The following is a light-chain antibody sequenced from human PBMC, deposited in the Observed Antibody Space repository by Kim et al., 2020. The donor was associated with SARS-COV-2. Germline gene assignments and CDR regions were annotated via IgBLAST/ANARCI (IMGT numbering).Light chain of an antibody. J-gene: IGKJ4*01. V-gene: IGKV3-11*01. CDR3: LQRGNWPLT. CDR1: QSITSY. Sequence: EIVLTQSPATLSLSPGERATLSCRASQSITSYLAWYQHKPGQAPRLLIYDASNRATGIPARFSGSGSGTDFTLTISSLEPEDFAVYFCLQRGNWPLTFGGGTKMDIK. CDR2: DAS.